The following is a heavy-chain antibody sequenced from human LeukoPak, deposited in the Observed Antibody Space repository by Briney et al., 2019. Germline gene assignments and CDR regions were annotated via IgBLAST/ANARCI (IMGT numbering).Heavy chain of an antibody. CDR3: ASRLGGYYYGMDV. CDR1: GFTVSGTY. J-gene: IGHJ6*02. D-gene: IGHD3-16*01. Sequence: PGGSLRLSRAASGFTVSGTYMSWVRQAPGKGLEWVSIISGGGSTYYPDSVKGRFTISRDNSKNTLYLQMNSLRAEDTAVYYCASRLGGYYYGMDVWGQGTTVTVSS. CDR2: ISGGGST. V-gene: IGHV3-66*01.